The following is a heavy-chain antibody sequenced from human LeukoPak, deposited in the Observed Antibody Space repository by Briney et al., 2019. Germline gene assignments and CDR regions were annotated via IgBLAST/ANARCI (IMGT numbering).Heavy chain of an antibody. D-gene: IGHD4-17*01. V-gene: IGHV1-18*01. CDR3: ARNGDYYLYYYYMDV. J-gene: IGHJ6*03. CDR1: GYTFSVYG. CDR2: ISAYNGNT. Sequence: ASVKVSCKASGYTFSVYGIPWVRQAPGQGLEWMGWISAYNGNTNYAQKLQGRVTMTTDTSTSTAYMELRSLRSDDTAVYYCARNGDYYLYYYYMDVWGKGTTVTVSS.